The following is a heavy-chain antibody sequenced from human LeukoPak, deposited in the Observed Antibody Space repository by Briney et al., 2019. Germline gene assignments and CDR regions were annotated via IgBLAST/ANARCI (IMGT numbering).Heavy chain of an antibody. CDR2: ISSLSGTI. CDR1: GLTFSSYS. J-gene: IGHJ4*02. CDR3: ARDQGGVGY. Sequence: PGGSLRLSCIASGLTFSSYSMNWVRQARGKGREGVSYISSLSGTINYADSVKDRFTISRDNAKNSLYLQMNSLRAEDTAVYYCARDQGGVGYWGQGTLVTVSS. D-gene: IGHD3-16*01. V-gene: IGHV3-48*01.